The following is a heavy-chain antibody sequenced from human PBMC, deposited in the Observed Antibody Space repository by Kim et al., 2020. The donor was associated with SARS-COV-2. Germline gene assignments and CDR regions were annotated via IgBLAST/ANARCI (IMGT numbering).Heavy chain of an antibody. CDR3: ARHFRGTSIRFLGLFQFDY. D-gene: IGHD3-3*01. J-gene: IGHJ4*02. CDR1: GGSISSSGYY. V-gene: IGHV4-39*01. CDR2: VYYTGAT. Sequence: SETLSLTCAVSGGSISSSGYYWGWIRQPPGKGLEWIGSVYYTGATYYNPSLKSRVTISVDTSNNQFSLKLSSVTADTAVYYCARHFRGTSIRFLGLFQFDYWGQGTLVTVSS.